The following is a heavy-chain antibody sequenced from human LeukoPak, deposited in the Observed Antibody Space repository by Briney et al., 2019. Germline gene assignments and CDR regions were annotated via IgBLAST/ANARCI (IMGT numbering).Heavy chain of an antibody. J-gene: IGHJ2*01. D-gene: IGHD3-3*01. CDR2: IYTSGST. CDR3: ARAIGGPYWYFDL. Sequence: PSETLSLTCTVSGGSISSYYWSWIRQPPGKGLEWIGYIYTSGSTNHNPSLKSRVTISVDTSKNQFSLKLSSVTAADTAVYYCARAIGGPYWYFDLWGRGTLVTVSS. V-gene: IGHV4-4*09. CDR1: GGSISSYY.